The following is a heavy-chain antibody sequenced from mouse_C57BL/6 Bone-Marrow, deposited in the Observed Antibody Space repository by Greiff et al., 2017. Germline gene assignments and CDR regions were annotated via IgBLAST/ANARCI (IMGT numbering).Heavy chain of an antibody. CDR1: GYTFTDYE. J-gene: IGHJ3*01. CDR2: IDPETGGT. D-gene: IGHD2-1*01. Sequence: QVQLQQSGAELVRPGASVTLSCKASGYTFTDYEMHWVKQTPVHGLEWIGAIDPETGGTAYNQKFKGKAILTADKSSSTAYMELRSLTSEDSAVYYCTRDDIYSSWFAYWGQGTLVTVSA. CDR3: TRDDIYSSWFAY. V-gene: IGHV1-15*01.